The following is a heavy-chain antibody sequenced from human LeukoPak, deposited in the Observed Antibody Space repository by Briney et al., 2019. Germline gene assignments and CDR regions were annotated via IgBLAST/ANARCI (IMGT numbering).Heavy chain of an antibody. CDR3: AREHPYYYDSSGTALMAEIKYYFDS. J-gene: IGHJ4*02. V-gene: IGHV3-66*01. CDR1: GFTVSRNY. D-gene: IGHD3-22*01. Sequence: GGSLRLSCAASGFTVSRNYMSWVRQAPGKGLEWVSVIYSGGSTYYADSVKGRFTISRDNAKNSLYLQMNSLRAEDTGVYYCAREHPYYYDSSGTALMAEIKYYFDSWGQGTLVTVSS. CDR2: IYSGGST.